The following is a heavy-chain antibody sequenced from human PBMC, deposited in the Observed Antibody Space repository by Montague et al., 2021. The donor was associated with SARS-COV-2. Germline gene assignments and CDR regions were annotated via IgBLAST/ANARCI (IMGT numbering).Heavy chain of an antibody. CDR1: GGSINSNSYY. CDR2: IYYSGTT. CDR3: SRQTNGGSPGYIDH. D-gene: IGHD7-27*01. V-gene: IGHV4-39*01. Sequence: SETLSLTCTVSGGSINSNSYYCGWIRQPPGKGLEWIGSIYYSGTTDYNPSLKGRVTISVDTSKNQFSLKLTSVTAADTSVFYCSRQTNGGSPGYIDHWGRGTLVTVSS. J-gene: IGHJ2*01.